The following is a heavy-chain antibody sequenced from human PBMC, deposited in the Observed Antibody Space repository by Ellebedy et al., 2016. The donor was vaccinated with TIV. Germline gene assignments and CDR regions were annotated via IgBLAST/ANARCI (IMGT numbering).Heavy chain of an antibody. CDR2: IYSSGST. V-gene: IGHV4-39*01. J-gene: IGHJ4*01. D-gene: IGHD2-21*02. CDR3: ASPQREEDMVTLHY. CDR1: GGSISRSSYY. Sequence: PSETLSLTCTVSGGSISRSSYYWVWIRQPPGRGLEWIGSIYSSGSTYYNPSLKSRVSISLDRSKNQFSLNLSSVTAAETAVYYCASPQREEDMVTLHYWGNGTLVTVSS.